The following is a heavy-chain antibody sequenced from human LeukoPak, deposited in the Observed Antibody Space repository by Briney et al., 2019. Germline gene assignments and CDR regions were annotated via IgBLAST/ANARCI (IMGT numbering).Heavy chain of an antibody. J-gene: IGHJ4*02. Sequence: PGGSLRLSCAASGFTFNNYAMSWVRQAPGKGLEWVSAIGDNGGDTKYADSVKGRFIISRDNSKNTLYLQVNSLRVEDTAIYYCGKDWKLDYWGQGTLVTVSS. CDR2: IGDNGGDT. D-gene: IGHD1-1*01. CDR3: GKDWKLDY. CDR1: GFTFNNYA. V-gene: IGHV3-23*01.